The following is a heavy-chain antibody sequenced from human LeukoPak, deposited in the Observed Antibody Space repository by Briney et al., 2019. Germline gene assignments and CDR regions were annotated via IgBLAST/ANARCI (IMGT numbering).Heavy chain of an antibody. D-gene: IGHD3-3*01. J-gene: IGHJ4*02. CDR1: GGTFSSDA. V-gene: IGHV1-69*13. Sequence: SVRVSCKASGGTFSSDAISWVGEAPGRGLEWMGGISPMFGTASYAQTFQGRVTITAHDSTSTASLELSRLRSEDTAVYSCARPLPRYDFSSGYYSGGFDYFAYWGQGTLVTPPS. CDR3: ARPLPRYDFSSGYYSGGFDYFAY. CDR2: ISPMFGTA.